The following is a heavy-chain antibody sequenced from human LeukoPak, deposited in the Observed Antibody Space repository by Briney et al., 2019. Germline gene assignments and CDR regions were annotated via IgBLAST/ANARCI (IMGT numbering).Heavy chain of an antibody. CDR2: IVVGSGNT. J-gene: IGHJ3*02. D-gene: IGHD3-10*02. V-gene: IGHV1-58*02. CDR1: GFTFTISA. CDR3: VAGTRTMSASEI. Sequence: ASVKVSCKASGFTFTISAMQWVRQARGQRLEWIGCIVVGSGNTNYAQKFQERVTITKDMSTSTAYMELSSLRSEDTGMRYCVAGTRTMSASEISGQGTTVTVSS.